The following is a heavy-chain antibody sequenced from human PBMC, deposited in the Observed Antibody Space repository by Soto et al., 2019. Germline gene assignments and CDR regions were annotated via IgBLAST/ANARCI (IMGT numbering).Heavy chain of an antibody. J-gene: IGHJ6*02. CDR2: ISYDGSNK. D-gene: IGHD1-7*01. CDR3: AKDGGITGTTIYGMDV. Sequence: SLRLSCAASGFTFSSYGMHWVRQAPGKGLEWVAVISYDGSNKYYADSVKGRFTISRDNSKNTLYLQMNSLRAEDTAVYYCAKDGGITGTTIYGMDVWGQGTTVTVSS. V-gene: IGHV3-30*18. CDR1: GFTFSSYG.